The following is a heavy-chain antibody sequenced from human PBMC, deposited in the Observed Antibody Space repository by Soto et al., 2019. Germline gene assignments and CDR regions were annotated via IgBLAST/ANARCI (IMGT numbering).Heavy chain of an antibody. CDR1: GGSISSGGYY. CDR2: IYYSGST. V-gene: IGHV4-31*03. J-gene: IGHJ4*02. Sequence: QVQLQESGPGLVKPSQTLSLTCTVSGGSISSGGYYWSWIRQRPGKGLEWIGYIYYSGSTYYNPSLKSRVTXSXDXTKNQFSLKLSSVTAADTAVYYCARSPEATVTAFDFWGLGTLVTVSS. D-gene: IGHD4-17*01. CDR3: ARSPEATVTAFDF.